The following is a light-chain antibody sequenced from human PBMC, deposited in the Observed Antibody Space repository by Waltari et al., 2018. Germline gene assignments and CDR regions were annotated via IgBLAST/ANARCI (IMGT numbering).Light chain of an antibody. CDR1: FNDVADSKY. J-gene: IGLJ2*01. V-gene: IGLV2-8*01. CDR3: SSYAGSRKF. CDR2: EVD. Sequence: QSAPTQPPSASGSAGQSVTISCTGTFNDVADSKYVSWYQQYPGKAPKLIIYEVDQRPSGFPDRFSGSKSGNTASLTVSGLQPEDEAEYFCSSYAGSRKFFVGGTKLTVL.